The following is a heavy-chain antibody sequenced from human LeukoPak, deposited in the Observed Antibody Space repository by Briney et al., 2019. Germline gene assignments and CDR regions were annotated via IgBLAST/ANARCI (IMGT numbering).Heavy chain of an antibody. Sequence: SETLSLTCAVYGGSFSGYYWSWIRQPPGKGLEWIGEINHSGSTNYNPSLKSRVTISVDTSKNQFSLKLSSVTAADTAVYYCARALLFRGIDYWGQGTLVTVSS. CDR3: ARALLFRGIDY. V-gene: IGHV4-34*01. CDR2: INHSGST. D-gene: IGHD3-10*01. CDR1: GGSFSGYY. J-gene: IGHJ4*02.